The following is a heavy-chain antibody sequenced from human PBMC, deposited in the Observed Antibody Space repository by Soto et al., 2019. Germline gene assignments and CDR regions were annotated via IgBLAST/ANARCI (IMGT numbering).Heavy chain of an antibody. CDR2: IYYSGHT. D-gene: IGHD3-10*01. V-gene: IGHV4-39*01. Sequence: SETLSLTCNVSGGSISSSSYYRGWIRQPPGKGLEWIASIYYSGHTYYNPSLKSRVTISVDTSKNQFSLKLSSVTAADTAVYYCAMSLWFGNTPNWFDPWGQGTLVTVS. CDR1: GGSISSSSYY. J-gene: IGHJ5*02. CDR3: AMSLWFGNTPNWFDP.